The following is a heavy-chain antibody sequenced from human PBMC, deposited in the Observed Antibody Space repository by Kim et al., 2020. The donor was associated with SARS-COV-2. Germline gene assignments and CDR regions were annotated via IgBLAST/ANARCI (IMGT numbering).Heavy chain of an antibody. D-gene: IGHD2-2*01. Sequence: ASVKVSCKASGYTFTSYYMHWVRQAPGQGLEWMGIINPSGGSTNYAQKFQGRVTMTRDTSTSTVYMELSSLRSEDTAVYYCAKDIVVVPAAMLGSNYYYYGMDVWGQGTTVTVSS. J-gene: IGHJ6*02. CDR1: GYTFTSYY. CDR3: AKDIVVVPAAMLGSNYYYYGMDV. CDR2: INPSGGST. V-gene: IGHV1-46*01.